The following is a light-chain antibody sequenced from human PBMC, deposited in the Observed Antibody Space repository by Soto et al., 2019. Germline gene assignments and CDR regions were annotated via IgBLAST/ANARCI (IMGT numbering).Light chain of an antibody. CDR1: NIGSKN. CDR2: YDS. V-gene: IGLV3-21*04. J-gene: IGLJ2*01. CDR3: QVWDSDSDQPGVA. Sequence: SSELTQPPSVSVAPGKTATITCGGNNIGSKNVHWYQQKPGQAPVVVIYYDSDRPSGIPERFSGSNSGNSATLTISRVEAGDEADYHCQVWDSDSDQPGVAFGGGTKLTVL.